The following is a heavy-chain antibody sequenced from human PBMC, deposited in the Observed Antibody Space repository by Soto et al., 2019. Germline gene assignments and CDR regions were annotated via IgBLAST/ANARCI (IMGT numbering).Heavy chain of an antibody. CDR1: GFTFSDYY. Sequence: QVQLVESGGGLVKPGGSLRLSCAASGFTFSDYYMSWIRQAPGTGLEWVSYISSSGSTIYYADSVKGRFTISRDNAKNSLYLQMNSLRAEDTAVYYCARERITIFGVVARPVPGFDYWGQGTLVTVSS. D-gene: IGHD3-3*01. CDR2: ISSSGSTI. V-gene: IGHV3-11*01. CDR3: ARERITIFGVVARPVPGFDY. J-gene: IGHJ4*02.